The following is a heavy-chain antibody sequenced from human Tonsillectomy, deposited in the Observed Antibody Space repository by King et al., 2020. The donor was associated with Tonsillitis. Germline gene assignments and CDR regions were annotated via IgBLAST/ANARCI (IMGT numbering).Heavy chain of an antibody. Sequence: VQLVESGGGLVQPGGSLKLSCEASGFSFSGSSMHWVRQAPGKGLEWVGRIRSNANNYATIYAASVKGRFTIYRDDSKNTAYLQMNSLKTEDTAVYYCASDRLCGGDCHFECDFDCWGQGTLVTVSS. CDR1: GFSFSGSS. V-gene: IGHV3-73*02. J-gene: IGHJ4*02. D-gene: IGHD2-21*02. CDR3: ASDRLCGGDCHFECDFDC. CDR2: IRSNANNYAT.